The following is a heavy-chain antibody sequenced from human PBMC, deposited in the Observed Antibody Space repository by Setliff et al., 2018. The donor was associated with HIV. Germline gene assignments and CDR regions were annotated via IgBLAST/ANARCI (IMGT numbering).Heavy chain of an antibody. CDR2: INPNSGDS. Sequence: ASVKVSCKASGYTFIDYFIHWVLQAPGQGLEWMAYINPNSGDSKTAQKFQGRVTVTRDTSIATAYMELSSLTSGDTAVYHCARDYFPHSRRNFGSGDYFHFWGQGYRVTVSS. CDR1: GYTFIDYF. V-gene: IGHV1-2*02. CDR3: ARDYFPHSRRNFGSGDYFHF. D-gene: IGHD3-10*01. J-gene: IGHJ4*02.